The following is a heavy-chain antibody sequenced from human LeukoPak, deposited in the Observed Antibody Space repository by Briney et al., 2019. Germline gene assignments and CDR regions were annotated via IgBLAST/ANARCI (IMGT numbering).Heavy chain of an antibody. J-gene: IGHJ4*02. D-gene: IGHD6-13*01. CDR2: LYNTGNT. V-gene: IGHV3-53*01. Sequence: QAGGSLRLSCAASGFTANSNYLSWVRQAPGKGLEWVSTLYNTGNTYYANSVKDRFSISRDNSKNTLFLQMNSLRAEDTAVYYCARLTPAAGRLYFVDWGPGTLVTVSS. CDR1: GFTANSNY. CDR3: ARLTPAAGRLYFVD.